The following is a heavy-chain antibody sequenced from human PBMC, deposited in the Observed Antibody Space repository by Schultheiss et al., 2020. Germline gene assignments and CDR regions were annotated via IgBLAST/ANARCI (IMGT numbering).Heavy chain of an antibody. Sequence: SETLSLTCTVSGGSLSSYYWTWIRQPPGKGLECIGYISYSGSTNFNPSLQSRITMSVDTSKNRFSLNLSSVTAADTAVYYCARYYSSGWYYFDSWGQGIRVT. J-gene: IGHJ4*02. CDR2: ISYSGST. CDR3: ARYYSSGWYYFDS. V-gene: IGHV4-59*08. CDR1: GGSLSSYY. D-gene: IGHD6-19*01.